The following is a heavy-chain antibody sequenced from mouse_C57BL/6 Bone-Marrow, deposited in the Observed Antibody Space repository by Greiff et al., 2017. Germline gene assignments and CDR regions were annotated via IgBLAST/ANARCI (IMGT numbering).Heavy chain of an antibody. V-gene: IGHV14-4*01. D-gene: IGHD1-1*01. CDR3: TSCYYCSSYFDY. CDR1: GFNIKDDY. CDR2: IDPENGDT. Sequence: EVQLQQSGAELVRPGASVKLSCTASGFNIKDDYMHWVKQRPEPGLEWIGWIDPENGDTEYASKFQGKATITADTSSNTAYLQLSRLTSEDTAVYYCTSCYYCSSYFDYWGQGTTLTVSS. J-gene: IGHJ2*01.